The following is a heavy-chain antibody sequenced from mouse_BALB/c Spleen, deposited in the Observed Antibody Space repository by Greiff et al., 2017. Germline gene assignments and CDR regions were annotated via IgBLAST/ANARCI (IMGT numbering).Heavy chain of an antibody. Sequence: DVHLVESGGGLVQPGGSLKLSCAASGFTFSSYTMSWVRQTPEKRLEWVAYISNGGGSTYYPDTVKGRFTISRDTAKNTLYLQMTGLKSEDTAMYYGGRQGYYYGSSPFADWGQGTLVTVSA. CDR3: GRQGYYYGSSPFAD. CDR2: ISNGGGST. CDR1: GFTFSSYT. D-gene: IGHD1-1*01. V-gene: IGHV5-12-2*01. J-gene: IGHJ3*01.